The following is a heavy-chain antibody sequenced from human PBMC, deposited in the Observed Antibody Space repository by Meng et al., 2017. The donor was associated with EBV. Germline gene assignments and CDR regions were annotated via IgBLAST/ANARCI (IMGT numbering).Heavy chain of an antibody. Sequence: VQLQQGGAGLLKHSATLSLTCAVYGGSVTGYYGSWIRQPPGKGREWTGELHHNGSTNYNPSLKSRLRISVDTSKNQFSLNLTSVTAADTAVYSCARVSPKRYFDYLAPPDYWGQGTLVTVSS. CDR2: LHHNGST. CDR3: ARVSPKRYFDYLAPPDY. CDR1: GGSVTGYY. V-gene: IGHV4-34*01. J-gene: IGHJ4*02. D-gene: IGHD3-9*01.